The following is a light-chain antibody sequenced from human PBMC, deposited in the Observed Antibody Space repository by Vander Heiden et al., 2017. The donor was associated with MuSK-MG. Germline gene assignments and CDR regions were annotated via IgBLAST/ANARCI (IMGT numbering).Light chain of an antibody. CDR3: QQSDFTPYT. V-gene: IGKV1-39*01. J-gene: IGKJ2*01. CDR1: QSIDTF. Sequence: DIQITQSPSSLSASIGDRVTITCRANQSIDTFLNWYQQKPGTAPKLVICAASSLDSGVPSRFSGSGPGTDFTLTISRLQPEDFATYYCQQSDFTPYTFGQGTKLESK. CDR2: AAS.